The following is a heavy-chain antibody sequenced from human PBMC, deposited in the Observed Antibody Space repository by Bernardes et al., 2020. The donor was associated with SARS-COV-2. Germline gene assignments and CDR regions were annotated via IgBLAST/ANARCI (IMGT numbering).Heavy chain of an antibody. D-gene: IGHD5-18*01. CDR2: IYYTGGT. CDR3: ASLLPVDTGMLRLMGEIRY. V-gene: IGHV4-39*01. CDR1: GGSISSSSYY. J-gene: IGHJ4*02. Sequence: SETLSLTCTVSGGSISSSSYYWGWIRQPPGKGLEWIGNIYYTGGTYYNPSLKSRVTISIDTPKNQFSLKLSSVTAADTALYYCASLLPVDTGMLRLMGEIRYWGQGTLVTASS.